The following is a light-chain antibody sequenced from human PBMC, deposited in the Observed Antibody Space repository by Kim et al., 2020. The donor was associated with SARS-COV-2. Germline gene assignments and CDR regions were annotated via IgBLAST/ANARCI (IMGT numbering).Light chain of an antibody. Sequence: SSELTQDPAVSVALGQTVRITCQGDSLRSYYASWYQQKPGQAPVLVIYGKNNRPSGIPDRFSGSSSGNTASLTITGAQAEDEADYYCNSRDSSGWVVFGGGTQLTVL. CDR3: NSRDSSGWVV. CDR2: GKN. J-gene: IGLJ2*01. CDR1: SLRSYY. V-gene: IGLV3-19*01.